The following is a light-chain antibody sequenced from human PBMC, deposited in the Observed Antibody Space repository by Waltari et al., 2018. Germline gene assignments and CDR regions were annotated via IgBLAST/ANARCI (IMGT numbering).Light chain of an antibody. CDR2: KAS. J-gene: IGKJ4*01. CDR1: QSIGSY. Sequence: DIQMTQSPSTLSASVGDRVTITCRASQSIGSYLAWYQQKPGKAPNLLIYKASSSQSGVPSRFSGSGSGTEFTLTISSLQPDDFATYYCQQYTAYALTFGGGTKVEIQ. CDR3: QQYTAYALT. V-gene: IGKV1-5*03.